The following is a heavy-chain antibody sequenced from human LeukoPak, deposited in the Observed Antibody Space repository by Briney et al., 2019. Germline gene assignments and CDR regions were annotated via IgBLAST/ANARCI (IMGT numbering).Heavy chain of an antibody. V-gene: IGHV3-23*01. D-gene: IGHD5-18*01. CDR3: AKDRSYSYGSSFDY. Sequence: PGGSLRLSCAVSGITLSNYGMSWVRQAPGKGLEWVAGISDSGGRTNYADSVKGRFTISRDNPKNTLYLQMNSLRAEDTAVYFCAKDRSYSYGSSFDYWGQGTLVTVSS. CDR1: GITLSNYG. CDR2: ISDSGGRT. J-gene: IGHJ4*02.